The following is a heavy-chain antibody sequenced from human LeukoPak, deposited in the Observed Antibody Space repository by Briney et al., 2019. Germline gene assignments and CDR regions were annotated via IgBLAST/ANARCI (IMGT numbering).Heavy chain of an antibody. V-gene: IGHV1-18*01. D-gene: IGHD2-2*01. CDR1: GYTFTSYD. CDR3: ARDPRIGVAYCSSTSCLVAFDI. Sequence: ASVKVSCKASGYTFTSYDINWVRQATGQGLEWMGWISAYNGNTNYAQKLQGRVTMTTDTSTSTAYMELRSLRSDDTAVYYCARDPRIGVAYCSSTSCLVAFDIWGQGTMVTVSS. J-gene: IGHJ3*02. CDR2: ISAYNGNT.